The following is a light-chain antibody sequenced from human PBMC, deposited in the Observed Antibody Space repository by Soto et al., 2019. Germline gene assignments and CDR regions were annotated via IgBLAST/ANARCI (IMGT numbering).Light chain of an antibody. V-gene: IGKV4-1*01. CDR2: WAS. Sequence: DIVMTQSPDSLAVSLGERATVSCKSSQSLLYSSNNKTYLAWYQQKTGQPPRLLIHWASSRESGVPDRFSGSGSGTDFTLNITSLQAEDVEIYYCQEYFIPPWTFGQGTKVDIK. J-gene: IGKJ1*01. CDR1: QSLLYSSNNKTY. CDR3: QEYFIPPWT.